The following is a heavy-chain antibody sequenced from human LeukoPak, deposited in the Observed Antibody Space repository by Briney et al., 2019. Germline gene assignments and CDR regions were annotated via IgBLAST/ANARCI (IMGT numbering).Heavy chain of an antibody. CDR3: ARAIVVVRTDAFDI. CDR1: GFTFRNYE. Sequence: GGSLRLSCAASGFTFRNYEMNWVRQAPGKGLEWVSYISSGGSIIHYADSVKGRFTISRDNAKNSLYLQMNSLRAEDTAIYYCARAIVVVRTDAFDIWGQGTMVTVSS. D-gene: IGHD3-22*01. CDR2: ISSGGSII. J-gene: IGHJ3*02. V-gene: IGHV3-48*03.